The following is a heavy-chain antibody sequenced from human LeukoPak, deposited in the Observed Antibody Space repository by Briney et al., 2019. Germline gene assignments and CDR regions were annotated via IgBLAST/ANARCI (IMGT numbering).Heavy chain of an antibody. J-gene: IGHJ4*02. CDR3: ARAYYDSSGSPSYFDY. D-gene: IGHD3-22*01. CDR1: EFTFSSYG. V-gene: IGHV3-30*03. Sequence: GGSLRLSCAASEFTFSSYGMHWVRQAPGKGLEWVAVISYDGSNKYYADSVKGRFTISRDNSKNTLYLQMNSLRAEDTAVYYCARAYYDSSGSPSYFDYWGQGTLVTVSS. CDR2: ISYDGSNK.